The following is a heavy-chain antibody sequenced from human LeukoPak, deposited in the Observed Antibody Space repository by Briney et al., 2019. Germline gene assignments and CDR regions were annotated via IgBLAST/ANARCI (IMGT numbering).Heavy chain of an antibody. J-gene: IGHJ4*02. CDR1: EFTFSNYG. CDR2: ISSNSRTI. V-gene: IGHV3-48*02. Sequence: GGSLRLSCAASEFTFSNYGMNWVRQAPGKGLEWVSYISSNSRTINYADSVRGRFTISRDNAKNSLYLQMNSLRDEDTAMYYCARGGEKGPDCWGQGTLVTVSS. CDR3: ARGGEKGPDC.